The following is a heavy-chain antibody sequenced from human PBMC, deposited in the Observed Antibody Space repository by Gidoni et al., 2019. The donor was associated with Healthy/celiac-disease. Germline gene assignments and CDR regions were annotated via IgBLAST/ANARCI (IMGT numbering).Heavy chain of an antibody. Sequence: EVQRVESGGGLVQPGGSLRLSCAASGFTFSSYEMNWVRQAPGKGLEWVSYISSSGGTIYYADSVKGRFTISRDNAKNSLYLQMNSLRAEDTAVYYCARATSGYLGYWGQGTLVTVSS. V-gene: IGHV3-48*03. CDR1: GFTFSSYE. D-gene: IGHD3-22*01. CDR2: ISSSGGTI. J-gene: IGHJ4*02. CDR3: ARATSGYLGY.